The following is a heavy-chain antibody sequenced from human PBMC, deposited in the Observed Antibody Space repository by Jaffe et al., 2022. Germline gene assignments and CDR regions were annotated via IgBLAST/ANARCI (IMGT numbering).Heavy chain of an antibody. D-gene: IGHD2-2*01. J-gene: IGHJ6*03. CDR2: INHSGST. CDR3: AIVVVPATQGYMDV. CDR1: GGSFSGYY. V-gene: IGHV4-34*01. Sequence: QVQLQQWGAGLLKPSETLSLTCAVYGGSFSGYYWSWIRQPPGKGLEWIGEINHSGSTNYNPSLKSRVTISVDTSKNQFSLKLSSVTAADTAVYYCAIVVVPATQGYMDVWGKGTTVTVSS.